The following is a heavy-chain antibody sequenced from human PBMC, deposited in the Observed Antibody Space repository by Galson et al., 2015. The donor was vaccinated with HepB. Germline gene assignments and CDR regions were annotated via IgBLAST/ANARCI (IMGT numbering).Heavy chain of an antibody. V-gene: IGHV4-61*02. D-gene: IGHD2-21*02. Sequence: TLSLTCTVSGGSISSGSYYWSWIRQPAGKGLEWIGRIYTSGSTNYNPSLKSRVTMSVDTSKNQFSLKLSSVTAADTAVYYCARDLSSDSTGDWFDPWGQGTLVTVSS. CDR3: ARDLSSDSTGDWFDP. J-gene: IGHJ5*02. CDR1: GGSISSGSYY. CDR2: IYTSGST.